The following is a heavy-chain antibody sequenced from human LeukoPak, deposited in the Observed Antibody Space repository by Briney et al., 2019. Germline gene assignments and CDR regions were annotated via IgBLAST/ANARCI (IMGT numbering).Heavy chain of an antibody. CDR2: ISSSGSTI. CDR1: GFTFSSYE. J-gene: IGHJ4*02. CDR3: AVDRATHYFDY. Sequence: PGGSLRLTCAASGFTFSSYEMNWVRQAPGKGLEWVSYISSSGSTIYYADSVKGRFAISRDNAKNSLYLQMNSLRAEDTAVYYCAVDRATHYFDYWGQGTLVTVSS. D-gene: IGHD1-26*01. V-gene: IGHV3-48*03.